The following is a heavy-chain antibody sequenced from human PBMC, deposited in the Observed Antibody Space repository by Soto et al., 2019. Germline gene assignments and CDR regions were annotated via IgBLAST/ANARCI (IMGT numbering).Heavy chain of an antibody. CDR1: GGAISSTSDY. CDR3: ARQFDYGGSDAFDI. V-gene: IGHV4-39*01. CDR2: MYYSGST. D-gene: IGHD4-17*01. J-gene: IGHJ3*02. Sequence: PSETLSLTCTVSGGAISSTSDYWGWIRQPPGRGLEWIGSMYYSGSTYYNPSLKSRVTISVDTSKNQFSLKLSSVTAADTAVYYCARQFDYGGSDAFDIWGQGTMVTVSS.